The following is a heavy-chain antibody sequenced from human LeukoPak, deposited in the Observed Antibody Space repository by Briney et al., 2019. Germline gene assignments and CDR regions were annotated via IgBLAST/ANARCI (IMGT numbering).Heavy chain of an antibody. J-gene: IGHJ4*02. Sequence: GGSLRLSCAASGFTFSSYWMSWVRQAPGKGLEWVANIKQDGSEKYYVDSVKGRFTISRDNAKNSLYLQMNSLRAEDTAVYYCARDSYGDYVWGSYRKTRLLYFDYWGQGTLVTVSS. CDR1: GFTFSSYW. D-gene: IGHD3-16*01. V-gene: IGHV3-7*03. CDR2: IKQDGSEK. CDR3: ARDSYGDYVWGSYRKTRLLYFDY.